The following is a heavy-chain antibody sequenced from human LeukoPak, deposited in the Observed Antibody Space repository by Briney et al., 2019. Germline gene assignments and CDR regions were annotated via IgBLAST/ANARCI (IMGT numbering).Heavy chain of an antibody. D-gene: IGHD1-26*01. V-gene: IGHV3-30*18. CDR2: ISYDGSNK. J-gene: IGHJ6*02. CDR3: AKDRWELPPPYYYYGMDV. CDR1: GFTFSSYW. Sequence: VGALRLSCAASGFTFSSYWMCCVRQAPGKGLEWVSVISYDGSNKYYADSVKGRFTISRDNSKNTLYLQMNSLRAEDTAVYYCAKDRWELPPPYYYYGMDVWGQGTTVTVSS.